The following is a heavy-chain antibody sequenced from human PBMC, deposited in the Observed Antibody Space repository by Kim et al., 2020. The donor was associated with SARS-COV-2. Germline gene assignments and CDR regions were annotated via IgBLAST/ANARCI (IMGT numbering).Heavy chain of an antibody. D-gene: IGHD2-15*01. J-gene: IGHJ4*02. CDR2: INAANGNT. Sequence: ASVKVCKASGYSFTAYTIHWVRQAPGQRLEWMGWINAANGNTEFSQKFQGRVTSSRDTTATTVHMEVSSLRSEDTAVYYCARGAYCRGGICFPPGGYWGQGTLVTVSS. CDR3: ARGAYCRGGICFPPGGY. CDR1: GYSFTAYT. V-gene: IGHV1-3*01.